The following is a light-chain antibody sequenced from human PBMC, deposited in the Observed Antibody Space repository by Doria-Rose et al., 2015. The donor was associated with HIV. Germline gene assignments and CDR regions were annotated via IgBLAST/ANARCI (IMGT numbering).Light chain of an antibody. V-gene: IGKV4-1*01. CDR3: QQYYDTPS. J-gene: IGKJ3*01. CDR1: QRLLYTSNNY. Sequence: DIRMTQSPESLGMSLGERATLNCKSNQRLLYTSNNYLAWYQQKPGQPPKLLIYWASTRQSGVPARFSGSGSGTDFTLTISSLEAEDVAVYYCQQYYDTPSFGPGTTVDIK. CDR2: WAS.